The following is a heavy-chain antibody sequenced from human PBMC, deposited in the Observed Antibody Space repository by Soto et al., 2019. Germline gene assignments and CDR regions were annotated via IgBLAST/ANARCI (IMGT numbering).Heavy chain of an antibody. D-gene: IGHD6-19*01. CDR2: IVVGSGDA. CDR3: AAAYSRDWYGWPFDL. J-gene: IGHJ2*01. V-gene: IGHV1-58*01. Sequence: ASVKVSCKASGFTFTNSAVQWVRQARGQRLEWIGCIVVGSGDAKYVQKFQERVTITRDMSTSTAYMELNSLRSEDTAVYYCAAAYSRDWYGWPFDLWGRGTLVTVSS. CDR1: GFTFTNSA.